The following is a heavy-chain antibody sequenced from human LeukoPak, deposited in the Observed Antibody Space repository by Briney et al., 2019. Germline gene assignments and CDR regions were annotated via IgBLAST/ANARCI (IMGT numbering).Heavy chain of an antibody. CDR3: ARDPLDISRWTDAFDI. V-gene: IGHV3-30-3*01. CDR1: GFTFVNYG. Sequence: GGSLRLSCAASGFTFVNYGFHWVRQAPVKALEWVAFISYNGNQKYGDSVKGRFTISRDNSKNTLYLQVNGLRPEDTAVYYCARDPLDISRWTDAFDIWGQGTMVSVSS. D-gene: IGHD2-2*03. CDR2: ISYNGNQ. J-gene: IGHJ3*02.